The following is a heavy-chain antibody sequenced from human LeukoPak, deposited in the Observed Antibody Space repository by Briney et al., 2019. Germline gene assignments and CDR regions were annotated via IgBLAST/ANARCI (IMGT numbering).Heavy chain of an antibody. D-gene: IGHD2-2*01. CDR3: ARGPLNIVVVPAAIETNWFDP. CDR2: INHSGST. J-gene: IGHJ5*02. Sequence: PSETLSLTCAVYGGSFSGYYWSWLRQPPGKGLEWIGEINHSGSTNYNPSLKSRVTISVDTSKNQFSLKLSSVTAADTAVYYCARGPLNIVVVPAAIETNWFDPWGQGTLVTVSS. CDR1: GGSFSGYY. V-gene: IGHV4-34*01.